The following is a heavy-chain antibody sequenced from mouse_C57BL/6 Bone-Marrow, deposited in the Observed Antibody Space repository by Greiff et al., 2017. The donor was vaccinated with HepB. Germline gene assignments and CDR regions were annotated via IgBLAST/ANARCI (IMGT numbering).Heavy chain of an antibody. D-gene: IGHD2-4*01. CDR3: ARSGVYDYHFAH. V-gene: IGHV1-82*01. CDR2: IYPGDGDT. J-gene: IGHJ3*01. Sequence: QVQLKESGPELVKPGASVKISCKASGYAFSSYWMNWVKQRPGKGLEWIGRIYPGDGDTNYNGKFKGKATLTADKSSSTAYMQLSSLTSEYSAVYFCARSGVYDYHFAHWGQGTLVTVSS. CDR1: GYAFSSYW.